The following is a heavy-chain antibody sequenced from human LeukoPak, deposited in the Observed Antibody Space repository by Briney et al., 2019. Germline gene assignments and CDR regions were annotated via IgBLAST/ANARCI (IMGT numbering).Heavy chain of an antibody. Sequence: ASVKVSCKASGYTFTSYDINWVRQATGQGLEWMGWMNPNSGNTGYAQKFQGRVTMTRNTSISTAYMELSSLRSEDTAVYYCARAGEYYYDSSGTNWFDPWGQGTLVTVSP. J-gene: IGHJ5*02. CDR3: ARAGEYYYDSSGTNWFDP. D-gene: IGHD3-22*01. V-gene: IGHV1-8*01. CDR2: MNPNSGNT. CDR1: GYTFTSYD.